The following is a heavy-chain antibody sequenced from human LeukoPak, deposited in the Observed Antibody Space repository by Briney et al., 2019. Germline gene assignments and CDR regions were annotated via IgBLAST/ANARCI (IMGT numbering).Heavy chain of an antibody. CDR2: INSDGRST. Sequence: PGGSLRLSCAASGFTFSSYWMHWVRQAPGKGLVWVSRINSDGRSTSYADSVRGRFTISRENAKNSLYLQVNSLRAEDTAVYYCTRDGTVIRGLPRRARTFYGMDVWGQGTTVTVSS. V-gene: IGHV3-74*01. D-gene: IGHD3-10*01. J-gene: IGHJ6*02. CDR3: TRDGTVIRGLPRRARTFYGMDV. CDR1: GFTFSSYW.